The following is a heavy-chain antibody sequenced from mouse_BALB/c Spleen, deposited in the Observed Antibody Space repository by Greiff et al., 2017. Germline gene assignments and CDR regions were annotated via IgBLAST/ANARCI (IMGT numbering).Heavy chain of an antibody. CDR3: ASPYGNPAWFAY. CDR2: ISSGGSYT. CDR1: GFTFSSYG. J-gene: IGHJ3*01. V-gene: IGHV5-6*01. D-gene: IGHD2-1*01. Sequence: VQLQQSGGDLVKPGGSLKLSCAASGFTFSSYGMSWVRQTPDKRLEWVATISSGGSYTYYPDSVKGRFTISRDNAKNTLYLQMSSLKSEDTAMYYCASPYGNPAWFAYWGQGTLVTVSA.